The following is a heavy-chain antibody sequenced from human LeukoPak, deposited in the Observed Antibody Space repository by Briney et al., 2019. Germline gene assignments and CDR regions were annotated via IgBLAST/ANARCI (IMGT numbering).Heavy chain of an antibody. CDR2: LYPGDSDT. Sequence: GESLKISCKGSGYKFNAYWIAWVRQMPGKGLEWMGILYPGDSDTRYSPSFQGQVTISADKSINTSYLQWTSLKASDTAIYYCAKGRQQLASLTWFDPWGQGTLVTVSS. D-gene: IGHD6-13*01. J-gene: IGHJ5*02. V-gene: IGHV5-51*01. CDR1: GYKFNAYW. CDR3: AKGRQQLASLTWFDP.